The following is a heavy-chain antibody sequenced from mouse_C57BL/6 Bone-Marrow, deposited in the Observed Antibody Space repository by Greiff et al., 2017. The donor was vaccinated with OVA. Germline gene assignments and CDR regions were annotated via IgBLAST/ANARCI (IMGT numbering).Heavy chain of an antibody. CDR2: INPYNGGT. V-gene: IGHV1-19*01. Sequence: EVQLQESGPVLVKPGASVKMSCKASGYTFTDYYMNWVKQSHGKSLEWIGVINPYNGGTSYNQKFNGKATLTVDKSSSTAYMELNSLTSEDSAVYYCARLLRYCYAMDYWGQGTSVTVSS. CDR3: ARLLRYCYAMDY. D-gene: IGHD1-1*01. CDR1: GYTFTDYY. J-gene: IGHJ4*01.